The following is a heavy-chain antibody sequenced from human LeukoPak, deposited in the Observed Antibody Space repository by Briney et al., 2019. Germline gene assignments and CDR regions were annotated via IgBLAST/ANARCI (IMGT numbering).Heavy chain of an antibody. CDR1: GFIFRVYP. J-gene: IGHJ3*01. D-gene: IGHD3-22*01. V-gene: IGHV3-64*01. CDR3: ARCLRSSGWWGYAFDL. CDR2: TIMVGVDT. Sequence: GGSLRLSCVGSGFIFRVYPIYWVRPAPGKGLGHVSATIMVGVDTYYAHSVKGRFTISRDDSKNTLFILMGKLRHGSTAVFNCARCLRSSGWWGYAFDLWGQGTVVTVSS.